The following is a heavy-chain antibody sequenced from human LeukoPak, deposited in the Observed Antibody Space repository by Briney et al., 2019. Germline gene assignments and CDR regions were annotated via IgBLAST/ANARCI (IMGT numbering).Heavy chain of an antibody. J-gene: IGHJ6*03. V-gene: IGHV4-34*01. CDR1: GGSFSGYY. Sequence: PSETLSLTCAVYGGSFSGYYWSWIRQPPGKGLEWIGEINHSGSTYYNPSLKSRVTISVDTSKNQFSLKLSSVTAADTAVYYCARIIVGATHSYYYYYYMDVWGKGTTVTISS. D-gene: IGHD1-26*01. CDR2: INHSGST. CDR3: ARIIVGATHSYYYYYYMDV.